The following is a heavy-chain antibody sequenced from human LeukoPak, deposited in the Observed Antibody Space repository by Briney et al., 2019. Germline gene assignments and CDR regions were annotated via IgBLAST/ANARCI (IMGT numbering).Heavy chain of an antibody. CDR1: GFTFSSYW. V-gene: IGHV3-7*01. CDR2: IKQDGSEK. Sequence: PGGSLRLSCAASGFTFSSYWMSWVRQAPGKGLEWVANIKQDGSEKYYVDSVKGRFTISRDNAKNSLYLQMNSLRAEDTAVYYCAKGYSGYDHTLDSWGQGTLVTVSS. CDR3: AKGYSGYDHTLDS. J-gene: IGHJ4*02. D-gene: IGHD5-12*01.